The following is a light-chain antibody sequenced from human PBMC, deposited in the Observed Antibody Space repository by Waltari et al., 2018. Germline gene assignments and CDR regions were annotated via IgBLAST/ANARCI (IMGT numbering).Light chain of an antibody. CDR1: SSDVGTYNY. CDR2: DGS. V-gene: IGLV2-14*01. CDR3: TSFTNSNTRV. Sequence: QSALTQPASVSGSPGQSITISCTGSSSDVGTYNYVSWYQQHPGKAPKLMIYDGSNRPSGVSNRFSGSKSGNTASLTISGLQADDETAYYCTSFTNSNTRVFGGGTKLTVL. J-gene: IGLJ2*01.